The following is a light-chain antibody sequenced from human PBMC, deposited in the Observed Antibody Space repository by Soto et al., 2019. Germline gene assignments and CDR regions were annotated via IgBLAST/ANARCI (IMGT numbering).Light chain of an antibody. CDR1: QSISTY. Sequence: DIQMTQSPSSLSASVGNRVTITCRASQSISTYLNWYQKKPGKAPNLLIYDASRLQSGVPSRFSGSGGGTDFTLSISSVQPEDFATYFCQQSYMDPITFGQGTQREI. CDR3: QQSYMDPIT. CDR2: DAS. J-gene: IGKJ5*01. V-gene: IGKV1-39*01.